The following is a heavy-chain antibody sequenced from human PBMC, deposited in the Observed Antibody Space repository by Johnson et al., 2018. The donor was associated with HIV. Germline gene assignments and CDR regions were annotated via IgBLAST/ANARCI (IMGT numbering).Heavy chain of an antibody. Sequence: EVQLVESGGGVVQPGRYLRLSCAASGFTFSSNYMSWVRQAPGKGLEWVSVIYSGGSTYYADSVKGLFTISRDNSKNTLYLQMGSLRAEDMAVYYCARDGGGGALDIWGQGTMVIVSS. CDR3: ARDGGGGALDI. CDR1: GFTFSSNY. V-gene: IGHV3-66*02. D-gene: IGHD3-16*01. J-gene: IGHJ3*02. CDR2: IYSGGST.